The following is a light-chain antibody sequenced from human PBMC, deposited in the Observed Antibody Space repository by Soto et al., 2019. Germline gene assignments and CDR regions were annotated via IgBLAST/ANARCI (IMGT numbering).Light chain of an antibody. V-gene: IGLV1-40*01. CDR1: SSNIGAGYD. CDR3: ESFDSSLTAWV. CDR2: GNS. Sequence: QSVLTQPPSVSGAPGQRVTISCTGSSSNIGAGYDVHWYRQLPGAAPTLLISGNSDRPSGVPDRFSGSKSGPSAALAISGLQTDDEADYYCESFDSSLTAWVFGGGTKVTVL. J-gene: IGLJ3*02.